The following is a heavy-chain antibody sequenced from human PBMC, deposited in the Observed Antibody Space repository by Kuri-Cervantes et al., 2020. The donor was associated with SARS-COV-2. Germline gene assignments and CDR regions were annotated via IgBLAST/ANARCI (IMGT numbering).Heavy chain of an antibody. Sequence: LRLSCTVSGGXXSSSSYYWGWIRQPAGKGLEWIGRIYTDXSTNYNPSLKSRVTMSLDTSKNQFSLRLYSVTAADTAVYYCADNQGGIGVXXLYYFDYWGQGTLVTVSS. CDR1: GGXXSSSSYY. D-gene: IGHD3-22*01. J-gene: IGHJ4*02. CDR3: ADNQGGIGVXXLYYFDY. V-gene: IGHV4-61*02. CDR2: IYTDXST.